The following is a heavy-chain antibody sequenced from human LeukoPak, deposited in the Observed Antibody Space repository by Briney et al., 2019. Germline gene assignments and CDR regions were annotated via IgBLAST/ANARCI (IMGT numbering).Heavy chain of an antibody. V-gene: IGHV3-11*04. J-gene: IGHJ4*02. D-gene: IGHD6-13*01. CDR3: ASCIAARCAYFDY. CDR2: ISSSGSTI. CDR1: GFTFSDYY. Sequence: GGSLRLSCAASGFTFSDYYMSWIRQAPGKGLEWVSYISSSGSTIYYTDSVKGRFTISRDNAKNSLYLQMNSLRAEDTAVYYCASCIAARCAYFDYWGQGTLVTVSS.